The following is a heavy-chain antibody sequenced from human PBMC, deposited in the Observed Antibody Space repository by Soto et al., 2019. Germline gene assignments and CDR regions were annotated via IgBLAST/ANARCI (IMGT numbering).Heavy chain of an antibody. CDR3: VRGTSGWRGVDY. CDR1: GFTFSGYW. J-gene: IGHJ4*02. Sequence: EVQLVESGGGLVQPGGSLRLSCAASGFTFSGYWMHWVRQPPGKGLVWVSHISPDGSATTYADSVRGRFTITRDNAENTLYLQVNGLRAEDTSVYYCVRGTSGWRGVDYWGQGTMVTVSS. V-gene: IGHV3-74*01. CDR2: ISPDGSAT. D-gene: IGHD6-19*01.